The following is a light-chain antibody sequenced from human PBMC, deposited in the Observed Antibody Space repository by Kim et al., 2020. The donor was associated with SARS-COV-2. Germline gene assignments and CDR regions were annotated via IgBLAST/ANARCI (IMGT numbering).Light chain of an antibody. CDR2: DAS. CDR1: QEIGSA. V-gene: IGKV1-13*02. CDR3: NEFKGLPLT. Sequence: IQLTQSPSSLSASVGDRVTITCRASQEIGSAVAWYQQKSGKAPKLLIDDASILQRGVPSRFSGSVSGTHFTLTISGLQPEECGTYYWNEFKGLPLTVGGGTKVDIK. J-gene: IGKJ4*01.